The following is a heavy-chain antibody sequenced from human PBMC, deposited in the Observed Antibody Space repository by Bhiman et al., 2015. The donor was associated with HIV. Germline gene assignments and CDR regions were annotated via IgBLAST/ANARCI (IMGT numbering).Heavy chain of an antibody. V-gene: IGHV3-7*01. J-gene: IGHJ3*02. D-gene: IGHD6-19*01. Sequence: EVQLVESGGGLVQPGGSLRLSCAASGFTFSDSWISWVRQAPGKGLEWVANIKKDGSERDYVDSVKGRFTISRDNAKNTLYLQMNSLRAEDTAVYYCARAVARGQWLANGYIWGQGTMVTVSS. CDR3: ARAVARGQWLANGYI. CDR2: IKKDGSER. CDR1: GFTFSDSW.